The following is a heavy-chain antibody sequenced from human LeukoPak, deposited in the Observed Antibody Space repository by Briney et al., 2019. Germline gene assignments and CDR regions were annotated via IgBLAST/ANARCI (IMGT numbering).Heavy chain of an antibody. CDR3: ARGWIQLWLDY. CDR1: GGSFSGYY. V-gene: IGHV4-34*01. Sequence: SETLSLTCAVYGGSFSGYYWSWIRQPPGKGLEWIGEIKHSGSTNYNPSLKSRVTISVDTSKNQFSLKLSSVTAADTAVYYCARGWIQLWLDYWGQGTLVTVSS. J-gene: IGHJ4*02. CDR2: IKHSGST. D-gene: IGHD5-18*01.